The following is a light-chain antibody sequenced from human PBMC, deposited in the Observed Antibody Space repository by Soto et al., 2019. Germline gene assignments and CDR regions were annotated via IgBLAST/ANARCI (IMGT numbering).Light chain of an antibody. CDR3: SSYTSSSTYV. CDR2: DVS. Sequence: QSALTQPAPVSGSPGQSITISCTGTSSDVGGYNFVSWYQQHPGKAPKLMIYDVSNRPSGVSNRFSGSKSGNTASLTISGLQAEDEADYYCSSYTSSSTYVFGTRTKLTVL. V-gene: IGLV2-14*01. CDR1: SSDVGGYNF. J-gene: IGLJ1*01.